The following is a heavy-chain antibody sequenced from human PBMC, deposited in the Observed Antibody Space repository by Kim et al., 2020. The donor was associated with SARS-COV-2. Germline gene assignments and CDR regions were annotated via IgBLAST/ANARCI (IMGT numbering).Heavy chain of an antibody. CDR2: INPTGGNT. Sequence: ASVKVSCKASGYPFRNYYMNWVRQAPGQVLEWMAVINPTGGNTKYAQKFEGRVTVTRDTSTSTVYMELNNLRSDDTAVYYCARWALTGFYSYNWFDTWGQGTLVTVSS. V-gene: IGHV1-46*01. CDR1: GYPFRNYY. D-gene: IGHD3-9*01. J-gene: IGHJ5*02. CDR3: ARWALTGFYSYNWFDT.